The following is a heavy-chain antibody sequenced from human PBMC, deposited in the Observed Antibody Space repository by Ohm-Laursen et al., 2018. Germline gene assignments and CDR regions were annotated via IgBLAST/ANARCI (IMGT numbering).Heavy chain of an antibody. Sequence: SLRLSCAASGFTFSTSGMHWVRQAPGKGLEWVAVISYDGSNKYYADSVKGRFTISRDNSKNTAYLQMNSLRAEDTAVYYCAKEEGGVGYSYGLDYWGQGTLVTVSS. J-gene: IGHJ4*02. CDR2: ISYDGSNK. CDR1: GFTFSTSG. V-gene: IGHV3-30*18. D-gene: IGHD5-18*01. CDR3: AKEEGGVGYSYGLDY.